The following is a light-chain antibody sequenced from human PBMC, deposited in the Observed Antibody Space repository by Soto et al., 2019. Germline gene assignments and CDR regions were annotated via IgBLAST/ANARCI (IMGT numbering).Light chain of an antibody. CDR3: QQYNNWPRT. Sequence: EIVMTQSPVTLSVSPGERATLSCRASQSVSGNLAWYQQKPGQAPRLLIHGATTRATGIPARFSGSGSGTEFTLTISSLQSEDFAVYYCQQYNNWPRTFGQGTKVDI. CDR1: QSVSGN. J-gene: IGKJ1*01. V-gene: IGKV3-15*01. CDR2: GAT.